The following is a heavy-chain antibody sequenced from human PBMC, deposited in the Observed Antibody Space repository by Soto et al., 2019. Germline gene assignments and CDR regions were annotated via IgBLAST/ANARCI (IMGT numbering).Heavy chain of an antibody. CDR1: GYTFTSYD. CDR3: ARADGGDSTYGDYYFDY. D-gene: IGHD4-17*01. J-gene: IGHJ4*02. V-gene: IGHV1-8*01. Sequence: ASVKVSCKASGYTFTSYDINWVRQATGQGLEWMGWMNPNSGNTGYAQKFQGRVTMTRNTSISTAYMELSSLRSEDTAVYYCARADGGDSTYGDYYFDYWGQGTLVTVSS. CDR2: MNPNSGNT.